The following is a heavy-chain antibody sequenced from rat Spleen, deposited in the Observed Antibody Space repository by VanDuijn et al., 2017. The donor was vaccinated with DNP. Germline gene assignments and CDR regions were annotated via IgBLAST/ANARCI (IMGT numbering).Heavy chain of an antibody. D-gene: IGHD1-11*01. CDR3: TTSYGGYYFDY. CDR2: ISYDGSST. Sequence: EVQLVESGGGLTQPGRSLKLSCAASGFTFSDYAMVWVRQSPKKGLEWVTTISYDGSSTYYRDSVKGRFTISRDNAKTTLYLQMDSLRSEDTATYYCTTSYGGYYFDYWGQGVMVTVSS. J-gene: IGHJ2*01. CDR1: GFTFSDYA. V-gene: IGHV5-7*01.